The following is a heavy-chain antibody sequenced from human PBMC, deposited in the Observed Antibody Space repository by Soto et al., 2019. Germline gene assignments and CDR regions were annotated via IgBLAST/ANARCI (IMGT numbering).Heavy chain of an antibody. CDR1: GYTFTSYY. CDR3: ARGPIVVVPAALLSEFDY. V-gene: IGHV1-46*01. J-gene: IGHJ4*02. Sequence: QVLLVQSGAVVKKPGASVKVSCKASGYTFTSYYMHWVRQAPGQGLEWMGIINPSGGRTSYAQNFQGTVTMTSETSRITVYMELSSLRSEDTAVYYCARGPIVVVPAALLSEFDYWRQGTLVTVSS. CDR2: INPSGGRT. D-gene: IGHD2-2*01.